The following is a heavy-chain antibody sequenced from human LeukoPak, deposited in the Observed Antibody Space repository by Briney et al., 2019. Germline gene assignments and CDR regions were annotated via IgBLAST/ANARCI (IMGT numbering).Heavy chain of an antibody. D-gene: IGHD4-17*01. J-gene: IGHJ4*02. Sequence: SETLSLTCAVYGGSFSGYYWSWIRQPPGKGLEWIGEINHSGSTNYNPSLKGRVTISVDTSKNQFSLKLSSVTAADTAVYYCARGGMGTTVTYLDYWGQGTLVTVSS. CDR2: INHSGST. CDR1: GGSFSGYY. V-gene: IGHV4-34*01. CDR3: ARGGMGTTVTYLDY.